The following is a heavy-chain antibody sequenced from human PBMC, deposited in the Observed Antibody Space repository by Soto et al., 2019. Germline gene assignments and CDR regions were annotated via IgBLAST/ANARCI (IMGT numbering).Heavy chain of an antibody. CDR1: GFTFSSYW. V-gene: IGHV3-7*03. CDR3: ASQISFLDYYDSSGYYYN. CDR2: IKQDGSEK. D-gene: IGHD3-22*01. J-gene: IGHJ4*02. Sequence: EVQLVESGGGLVQPGGSLRLSCAASGFTFSSYWMSWVRQAPGKGLEWVANIKQDGSEKYYVDSVKGRFTISRDNAKNPLHLQMNSLRAEDTAVYYCASQISFLDYYDSSGYYYNWGQGTLVTVSS.